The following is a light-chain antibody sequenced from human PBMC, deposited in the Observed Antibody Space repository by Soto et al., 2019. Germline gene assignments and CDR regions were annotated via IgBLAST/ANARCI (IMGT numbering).Light chain of an antibody. CDR1: QTISNS. V-gene: IGKV3-15*01. CDR2: GAS. CDR3: QQHSNWPPIT. Sequence: EIVMTQSPATLSVSPGEGATLSWRASQTISNSLAWYQQKPGQAPRLLIYGASTRATGIPARFSGRGSGTEFTLTISSLEPEDFAVYYCQQHSNWPPITFGQGTRLEIK. J-gene: IGKJ5*01.